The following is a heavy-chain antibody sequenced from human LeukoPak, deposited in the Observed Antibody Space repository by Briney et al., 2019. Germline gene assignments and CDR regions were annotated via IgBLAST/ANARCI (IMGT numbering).Heavy chain of an antibody. D-gene: IGHD1/OR15-1a*01. CDR1: GFTFDDYA. CDR3: AKAKLEQPRYGMDV. CDR2: ISWNSGSI. J-gene: IGHJ6*02. Sequence: GRSLRLSCAASGFTFDDYAMHWVRQAPGKGLEWVSGISWNSGSIGYADSVKGRFTISGDNAKNSLYLQMNSLRAEDTALYYCAKAKLEQPRYGMDVWGQGTTVTISS. V-gene: IGHV3-9*01.